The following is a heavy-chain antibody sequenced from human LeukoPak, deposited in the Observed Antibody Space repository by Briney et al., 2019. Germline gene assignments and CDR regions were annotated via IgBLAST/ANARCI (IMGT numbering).Heavy chain of an antibody. J-gene: IGHJ4*02. CDR1: GFTFSSYT. CDR2: IYSGGST. CDR3: AGPILTPR. Sequence: GGSLRLSCAASGFTFSSYTMNWVRQAPGKGLEWVSVIYSGGSTYYADSVKGRFTISRDNSKNTVYLQMNRLRAEDTAVYYCAGPILTPRWGQGTLVTVSS. D-gene: IGHD3-9*01. V-gene: IGHV3-66*01.